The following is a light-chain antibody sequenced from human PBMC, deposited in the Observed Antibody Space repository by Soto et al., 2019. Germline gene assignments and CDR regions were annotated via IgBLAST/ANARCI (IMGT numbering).Light chain of an antibody. V-gene: IGKV1-39*01. CDR1: QGISTY. J-gene: IGKJ1*01. CDR2: AAY. Sequence: DIQMTQSPSSLSASVGDRLTITCRASQGISTYLNWYQQKPGKAPKLLIYAAYTLQSGVPSRFSVSGSETDFTLIISSLHPEDFATYSCQQNYSATWTFGQGTNVELK. CDR3: QQNYSATWT.